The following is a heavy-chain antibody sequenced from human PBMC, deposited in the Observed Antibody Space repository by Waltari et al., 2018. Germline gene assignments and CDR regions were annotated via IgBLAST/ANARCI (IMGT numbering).Heavy chain of an antibody. CDR3: SGGEVTGTDF. CDR1: GFRFRGST. J-gene: IGHJ4*02. D-gene: IGHD1-1*01. V-gene: IGHV3-73*01. CDR2: IRRQPFNYAT. Sequence: EVQVVESGGGLVKPGGSLKLAGATCGFRFRGSTIHWVRQTSGRGLEWVGRIRRQPFNYATAYSESVKGRFTISRDDSKNTAYLQMNNLMTEDTAVYYCSGGEVTGTDFWGQGTLVTVSS.